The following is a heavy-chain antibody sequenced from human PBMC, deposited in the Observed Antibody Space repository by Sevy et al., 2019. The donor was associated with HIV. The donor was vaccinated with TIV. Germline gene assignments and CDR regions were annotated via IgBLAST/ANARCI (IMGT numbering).Heavy chain of an antibody. CDR2: VKQDMSEK. J-gene: IGHJ4*02. CDR3: ARAQQVTMLVVIGGLYFDL. D-gene: IGHD3-3*01. V-gene: IGHV3-7*01. Sequence: GGSLRLSCAASAFNFSIYGMHWVRQAPDKGLEWVANVKQDMSEKYYADSVKGRFTISRDNAKNSLFLQMNSLRAEDTAVYYCARAQQVTMLVVIGGLYFDLWGQGTLVTVSS. CDR1: AFNFSIYG.